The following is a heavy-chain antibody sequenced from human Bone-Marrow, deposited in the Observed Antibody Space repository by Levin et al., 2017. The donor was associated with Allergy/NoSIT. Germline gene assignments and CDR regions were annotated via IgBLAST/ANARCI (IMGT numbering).Heavy chain of an antibody. CDR1: GFSFSFHG. Sequence: GESLKISCAASGFSFSFHGMHWVRQAPGKGLEWVAFISYEGSSQFYADSVKGRFTISRDNSKNTLHLQMTSLRADDTALYYCAKELAAAGDNFSYTGLDIWGQGTPVIVSS. V-gene: IGHV3-30*18. CDR2: ISYEGSSQ. CDR3: AKELAAAGDNFSYTGLDI. D-gene: IGHD6-13*01. J-gene: IGHJ6*02.